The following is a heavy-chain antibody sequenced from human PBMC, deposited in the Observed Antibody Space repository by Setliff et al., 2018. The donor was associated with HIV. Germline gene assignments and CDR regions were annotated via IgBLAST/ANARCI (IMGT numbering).Heavy chain of an antibody. CDR3: ARDLRWLRIRFSDAFDI. CDR2: ISTYSDET. D-gene: IGHD5-12*01. CDR1: GYTFTAYG. J-gene: IGHJ3*02. Sequence: ASVKVSCKSSGYTFTAYGLSWVRQAPGQGLEWMGWISTYSDETSYAQRLQGRVTMTTDTSTSTAYMELRRLTFDDTAVYYCARDLRWLRIRFSDAFDIWGQGTMVTVSS. V-gene: IGHV1-18*01.